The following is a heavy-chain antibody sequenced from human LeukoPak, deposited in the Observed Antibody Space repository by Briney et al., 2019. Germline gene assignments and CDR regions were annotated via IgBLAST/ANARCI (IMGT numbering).Heavy chain of an antibody. CDR2: INPNSGGT. J-gene: IGHJ4*02. V-gene: IGHV1-2*02. D-gene: IGHD2-15*01. Sequence: ASVKVSCKASGYTFTGYYMHWVRQAPGQGLEWMGWINPNSGGTNYAQKFQGRVTMTRDTSISTVYMELSSLRSEDTAVYYCARVRRYCSGGSCYFDYWGQGTLVTVSS. CDR1: GYTFTGYY. CDR3: ARVRRYCSGGSCYFDY.